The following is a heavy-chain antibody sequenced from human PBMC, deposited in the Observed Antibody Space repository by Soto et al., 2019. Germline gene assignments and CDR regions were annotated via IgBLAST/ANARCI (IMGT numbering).Heavy chain of an antibody. Sequence: GASVKVSCKASGYTLTIYYMLWVRQAPGQGPEWMGIINPSGGSTSYAQKFQGRVTMTRDTSTSTVYMELSSLRSEDTAVYYCARGGLDCISTSCYIYYYYGMDVWGQGTTVTVS. CDR1: GYTLTIYY. V-gene: IGHV1-46*01. D-gene: IGHD2-2*02. CDR2: INPSGGST. J-gene: IGHJ6*02. CDR3: ARGGLDCISTSCYIYYYYGMDV.